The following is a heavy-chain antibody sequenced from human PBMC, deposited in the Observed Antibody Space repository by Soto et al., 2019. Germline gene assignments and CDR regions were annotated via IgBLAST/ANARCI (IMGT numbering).Heavy chain of an antibody. Sequence: VGSLRLSCAASGFTVSSNYMSWVRQAPGKGLEWVSVIYSGGSTYYADSVKGRFTISRDNSKNTLYLQMNSLRAEDTAVYYCARDKRVYADLFYYYYYGMDVWGQGTTVTVSS. CDR3: ARDKRVYADLFYYYYYGMDV. J-gene: IGHJ6*02. CDR1: GFTVSSNY. CDR2: IYSGGST. D-gene: IGHD2-8*01. V-gene: IGHV3-53*01.